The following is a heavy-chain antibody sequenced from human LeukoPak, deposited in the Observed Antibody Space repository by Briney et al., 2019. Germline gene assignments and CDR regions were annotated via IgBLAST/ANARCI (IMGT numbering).Heavy chain of an antibody. Sequence: PGGSLRLSCAASGFTFSSYAMSWVRQAPGKGLEWVSAISGSGGSTYYADSVKDRLTISRDNSKNTLYLQMNSLRAEDTAVYYCAKPPVAAAGTFDYWGQGTLVTVSS. CDR1: GFTFSSYA. CDR2: ISGSGGST. D-gene: IGHD6-13*01. V-gene: IGHV3-23*01. CDR3: AKPPVAAAGTFDY. J-gene: IGHJ4*02.